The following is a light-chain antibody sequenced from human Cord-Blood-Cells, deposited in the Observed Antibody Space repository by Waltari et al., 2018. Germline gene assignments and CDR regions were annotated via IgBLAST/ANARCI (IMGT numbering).Light chain of an antibody. V-gene: IGKV3-20*01. CDR3: QQYGSSPTT. CDR2: GAS. Sequence: EIVLTQSPGTLSLSPGERATLSCRASQSVSSSYFAWYQQKPGQAPRLLIYGASSRATGIPDRFSGSGSGTDFTLTISRLEPEDFAVYYCQQYGSSPTTFGQGTTVEI. J-gene: IGKJ1*01. CDR1: QSVSSSY.